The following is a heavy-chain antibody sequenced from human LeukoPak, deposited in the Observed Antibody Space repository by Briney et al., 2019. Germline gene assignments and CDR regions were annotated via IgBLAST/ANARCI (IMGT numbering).Heavy chain of an antibody. D-gene: IGHD1-26*01. J-gene: IGHJ3*02. V-gene: IGHV3-48*01. CDR2: IRSSPSTI. CDR1: GFTFSNYA. Sequence: GGSLRLSCAASGFTFSNYAMNWVCQAPGKGLEWISYIRSSPSTIYYAHSVKGRFTVSRDNAKNSLYLQMNSLKTEDTAVYYCVRVRFTRYSGSPGNTFDIWGHGTMVTVSS. CDR3: VRVRFTRYSGSPGNTFDI.